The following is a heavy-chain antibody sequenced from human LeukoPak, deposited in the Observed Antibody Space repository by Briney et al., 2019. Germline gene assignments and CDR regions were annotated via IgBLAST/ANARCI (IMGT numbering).Heavy chain of an antibody. CDR1: GYTFTSYY. J-gene: IGHJ4*02. Sequence: ASVKVSCKASGYTFTSYYMHWVRQAPGQGLEWMGIINPSGCSTSYAQKFQGRVTMTRDTSTSTVYMELSSLRSEDTAVYYCARVGGLYCGGDCYRFDYWGQGTLVTVSS. D-gene: IGHD2-21*02. CDR2: INPSGCST. V-gene: IGHV1-46*01. CDR3: ARVGGLYCGGDCYRFDY.